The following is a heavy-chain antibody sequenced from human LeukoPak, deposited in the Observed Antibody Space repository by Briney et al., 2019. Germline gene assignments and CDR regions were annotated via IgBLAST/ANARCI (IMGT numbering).Heavy chain of an antibody. CDR3: ARHRRHYDILTGYYAGHFDI. CDR1: GGSISSTTYY. V-gene: IGHV4-39*01. CDR2: MSFIGST. D-gene: IGHD3-9*01. J-gene: IGHJ3*02. Sequence: SKTLSLTCSVSGGSISSTTYYWGWIRQPPGKGLEWIGSMSFIGSTYYNPSLKSRVTISVHMSKNHFSLKLSSVTAADTAVYYCARHRRHYDILTGYYAGHFDIWGQGTMVTVSS.